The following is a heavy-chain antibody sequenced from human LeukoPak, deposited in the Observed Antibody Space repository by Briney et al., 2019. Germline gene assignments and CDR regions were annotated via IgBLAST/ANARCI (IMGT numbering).Heavy chain of an antibody. V-gene: IGHV1-18*01. CDR1: GYTFTSYG. D-gene: IGHD3-22*01. CDR2: ISAYNGNT. Sequence: GASVKVSCKASGYTFTSYGISWVRQAPGQGLEWMGWISAYNGNTNYAQKLRGRVTMTTDTSTSTAYMELSSLRSEDTAVYYCARLGDYYDSGPRISDYWGQGTLVTVSS. CDR3: ARLGDYYDSGPRISDY. J-gene: IGHJ4*02.